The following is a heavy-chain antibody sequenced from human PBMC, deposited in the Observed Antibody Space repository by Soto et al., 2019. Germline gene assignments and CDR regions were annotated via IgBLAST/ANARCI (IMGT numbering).Heavy chain of an antibody. Sequence: QVQLVQSGAEVKKPGASVKVSCKASGYTFTSYCMHWVRQAPGQGLEWMGMINPSGGSTSYAQKFQGRVNMTRDTSKSTVYMELSSLKSEDTAVYYRAREPVSSWYEVDYGGQGTLVTVSS. J-gene: IGHJ4*02. CDR3: AREPVSSWYEVDY. CDR1: GYTFTSYC. V-gene: IGHV1-46*01. CDR2: INPSGGST. D-gene: IGHD6-13*01.